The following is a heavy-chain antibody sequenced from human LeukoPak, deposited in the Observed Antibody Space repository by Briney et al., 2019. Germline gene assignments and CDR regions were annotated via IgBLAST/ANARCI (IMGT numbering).Heavy chain of an antibody. V-gene: IGHV6-1*01. D-gene: IGHD4-23*01. Sequence: SQTLSLTCAISGDSVSSNSAAWNWIRQSPSRGLEWLGRTYYRSKWYNDYAVSVKSRITINPDTSKNQFSLQLNSVTPEDTAVYYCAKNRLGGYGGKIFAFDIWGQGTMVTVSS. CDR2: TYYRSKWYN. CDR3: AKNRLGGYGGKIFAFDI. J-gene: IGHJ3*02. CDR1: GDSVSSNSAA.